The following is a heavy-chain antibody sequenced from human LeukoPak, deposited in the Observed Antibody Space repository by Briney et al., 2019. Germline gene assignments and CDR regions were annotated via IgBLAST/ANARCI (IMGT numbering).Heavy chain of an antibody. J-gene: IGHJ4*02. Sequence: PGGSLRLSCAASGFTFSSYGMHWVRQAPGKGLEWVAVISYDGSNKYYADSVKGRFTISRDNSKNTLYLQMNSLRAEDTAVYYCAKDLRSMVRGVIDYWGQGTLVTVSS. CDR2: ISYDGSNK. CDR3: AKDLRSMVRGVIDY. D-gene: IGHD3-10*01. V-gene: IGHV3-30*18. CDR1: GFTFSSYG.